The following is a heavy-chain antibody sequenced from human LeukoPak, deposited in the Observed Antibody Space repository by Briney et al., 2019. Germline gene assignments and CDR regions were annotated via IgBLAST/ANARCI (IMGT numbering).Heavy chain of an antibody. V-gene: IGHV3-30*18. Sequence: GRSLRLSCAASGFTFSSYGMHWVRQAPAKGMEWVAGISYDGSNNNYADSVKVRLTISRENSKNSLYLQLNSLRAEQRPVYYWAKYGGRKGGTFDYWGQGTLVTVSS. CDR1: GFTFSSYG. J-gene: IGHJ4*02. CDR3: AKYGGRKGGTFDY. D-gene: IGHD4-17*01. CDR2: ISYDGSNN.